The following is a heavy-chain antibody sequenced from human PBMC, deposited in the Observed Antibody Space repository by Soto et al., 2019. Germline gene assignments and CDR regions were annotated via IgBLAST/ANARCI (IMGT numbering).Heavy chain of an antibody. J-gene: IGHJ4*02. CDR2: TYYRSKWYN. V-gene: IGHV6-1*01. CDR3: ARAPQRFTIFGVVIIPFDY. D-gene: IGHD3-3*01. CDR1: GDSVSSNSAA. Sequence: SQTLSLTCAISGDSVSSNSAAWNRIRQSPSRGLEWLGRTYYRSKWYNDYAVSVKSRITINPDTSKNQFSLQLNSVTPEDTAVYYCARAPQRFTIFGVVIIPFDYWGQGTLVTVSS.